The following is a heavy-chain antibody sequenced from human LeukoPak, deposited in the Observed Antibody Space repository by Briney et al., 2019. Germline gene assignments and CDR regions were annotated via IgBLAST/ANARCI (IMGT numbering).Heavy chain of an antibody. J-gene: IGHJ5*02. CDR2: IYYSGST. V-gene: IGHV4-59*01. CDR1: GGSISSYY. D-gene: IGHD1-26*01. CDR3: ARDGVGATGFDP. Sequence: SETLSLTCTVSGGSISSYYWSWIRQPPGKGLEWIGYIYYSGSTNYNPSLKSRVTISVDTSKNQFSLKLSSVTAADTAVYYCARDGVGATGFDPWGQGTLVTVSS.